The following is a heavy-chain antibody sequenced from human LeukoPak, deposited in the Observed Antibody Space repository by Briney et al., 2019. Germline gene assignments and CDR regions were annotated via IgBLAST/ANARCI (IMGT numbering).Heavy chain of an antibody. J-gene: IGHJ4*02. CDR2: MNPNTGNT. CDR3: ATSLVGATGAFDY. Sequence: ASVKVSCKASGYTFNSYDINWVRQATGQGLEWMGWMNPNTGNTGYGERFQGRVTMTKDTSTDTAYMELSSLRSEDTAVYYCATSLVGATGAFDYWGQGTLVTVSS. D-gene: IGHD1-26*01. V-gene: IGHV1-8*01. CDR1: GYTFNSYD.